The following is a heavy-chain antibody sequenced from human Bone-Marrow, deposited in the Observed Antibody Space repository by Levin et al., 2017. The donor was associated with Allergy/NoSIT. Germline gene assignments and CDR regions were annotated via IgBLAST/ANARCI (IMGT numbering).Heavy chain of an antibody. D-gene: IGHD3-10*01. J-gene: IGHJ6*03. CDR1: GFTFSSYW. V-gene: IGHV3-74*01. CDR2: IDEDASIT. CDR3: ARESGSGSYYYYYMDV. Sequence: GESLKISCAASGFTFSSYWLHWVRQAPGKGLVWVSRIDEDASITNYADSVKGRFTISRDNAKNTLYLQMNSLRAEDTAVYFCARESGSGSYYYYYMDVWGKGTTVTVSS.